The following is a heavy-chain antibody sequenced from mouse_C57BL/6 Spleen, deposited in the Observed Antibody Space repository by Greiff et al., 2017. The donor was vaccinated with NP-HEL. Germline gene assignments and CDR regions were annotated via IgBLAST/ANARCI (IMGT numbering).Heavy chain of an antibody. CDR2: IYPGDGDT. CDR1: GYAFSSYW. V-gene: IGHV1-80*01. D-gene: IGHD1-1*01. CDR3: ARGGQGYGSSFYAMDY. J-gene: IGHJ4*01. Sequence: QVQLQQSGAELVKPGASVKISCKASGYAFSSYWMNWVKQRPGKGLEWIGQIYPGDGDTNYNGKFKGKATLTADKSSSTAYMQLSSLTSEDSAVYFCARGGQGYGSSFYAMDYWGQGTSVTVSS.